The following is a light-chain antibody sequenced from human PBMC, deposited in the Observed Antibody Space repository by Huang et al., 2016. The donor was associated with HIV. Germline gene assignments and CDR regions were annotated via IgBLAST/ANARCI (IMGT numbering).Light chain of an antibody. J-gene: IGKJ4*01. V-gene: IGKV3-20*01. CDR3: QQYGNSPLT. CDR1: QRVSTDY. CDR2: GAT. Sequence: ETVLTQSPGILSLSPGERATLSCRASQRVSTDYLAWYRQKPGQAPRLLIHGATVRATGITDRFSGSGSGTDFTLTINRLEPEDFALYYCQQYGNSPLTFGGGTEVEIK.